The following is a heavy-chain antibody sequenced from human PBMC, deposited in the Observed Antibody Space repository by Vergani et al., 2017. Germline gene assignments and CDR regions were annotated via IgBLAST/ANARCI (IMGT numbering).Heavy chain of an antibody. D-gene: IGHD5-24*01. CDR3: ARLQEMATPYFDY. V-gene: IGHV3-48*04. CDR1: GFTFSSYS. Sequence: EVQLVESGGGLVQPGGSLRLSCAASGFTFSSYSMNWVRQAPGKGLEWVSYISSSSSTIYYAASVKGRFTISRDNAKNSLYLQMNSLRAEDTAVYYCARLQEMATPYFDYWGQGTLVTVSS. CDR2: ISSSSSTI. J-gene: IGHJ4*02.